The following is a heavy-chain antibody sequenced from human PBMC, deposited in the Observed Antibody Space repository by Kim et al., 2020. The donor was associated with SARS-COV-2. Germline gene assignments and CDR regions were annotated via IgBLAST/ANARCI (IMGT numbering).Heavy chain of an antibody. V-gene: IGHV4-39*01. J-gene: IGHJ4*02. D-gene: IGHD3-10*01. CDR2: VRYSGST. CDR1: GGSITSSGFY. Sequence: SETLSLTCTVSGGSITSSGFYGVWIRQPPGKALEWIGNVRYSGSTYYNPSLKSRVAMSVDTSKNLFSLNLSSVTAADTAVYYCARRLEGSGRTDSLGQGTLVTVSS. CDR3: ARRLEGSGRTDS.